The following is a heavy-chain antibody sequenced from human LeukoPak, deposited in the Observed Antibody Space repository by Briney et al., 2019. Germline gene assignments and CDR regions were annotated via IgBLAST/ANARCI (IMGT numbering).Heavy chain of an antibody. CDR3: ARVGYSGYDSRPVFNY. J-gene: IGHJ4*02. D-gene: IGHD5-12*01. CDR1: GYXFTSYA. CDR2: INTGNGNT. Sequence: ASVTVXXKASGYXFTSYAMHWVRQAPGQRLEWMGWINTGNGNTKYSQKFQGRVTITRATSASTAYMELSSLRSEDTAVYYCARVGYSGYDSRPVFNYWGRGTLVTVSS. V-gene: IGHV1-3*04.